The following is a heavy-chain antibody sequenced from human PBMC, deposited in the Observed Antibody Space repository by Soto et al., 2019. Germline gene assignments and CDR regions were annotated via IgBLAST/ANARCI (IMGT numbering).Heavy chain of an antibody. D-gene: IGHD4-17*01. CDR2: IYYSGST. CDR1: GGSISSYY. Sequence: SETLSLTCTVSGGSISSYYWSWIRQPPGKGLEWIGYIYYSGSTNYNPSLKSRVTISVDTSKNQFSLKLSSVTAADTAVYYCARLSYGDSNFDYWGQGTLVTVSS. J-gene: IGHJ4*02. V-gene: IGHV4-59*08. CDR3: ARLSYGDSNFDY.